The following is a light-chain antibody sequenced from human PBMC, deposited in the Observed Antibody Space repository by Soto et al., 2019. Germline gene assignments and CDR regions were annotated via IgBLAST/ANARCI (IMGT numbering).Light chain of an antibody. CDR3: QLYGTSPPRYI. CDR2: GSS. J-gene: IGKJ2*01. Sequence: EIVLTQSPGTLSLYPGERATLSSRASQSISRTHLAWYQHKPGQAPRLLIYGSSTRATGVPDRFSGSESGSAVTLTITGLGPADFAVYSCQLYGTSPPRYIFGQGTKLEIK. V-gene: IGKV3-20*01. CDR1: QSISRTH.